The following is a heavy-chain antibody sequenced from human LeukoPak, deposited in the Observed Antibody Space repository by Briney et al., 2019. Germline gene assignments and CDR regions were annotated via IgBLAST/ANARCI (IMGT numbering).Heavy chain of an antibody. D-gene: IGHD4-17*01. V-gene: IGHV3-33*08. CDR2: IWYDGSNK. Sequence: PGGSLRLSCAASTFAFNTYWMSWVRQAPGKGLEWVAVIWYDGSNKYYSDSVKGRFTISRDNSKNTLYLEMDSLRVEDTAVYYCARDLGYGDLGFDYWGQGTLVTVSS. J-gene: IGHJ4*02. CDR1: TFAFNTYW. CDR3: ARDLGYGDLGFDY.